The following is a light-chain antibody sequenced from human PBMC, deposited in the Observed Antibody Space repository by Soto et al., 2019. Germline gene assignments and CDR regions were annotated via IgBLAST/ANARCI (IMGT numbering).Light chain of an antibody. V-gene: IGLV1-40*01. CDR1: SSNIGAGYD. Sequence: QSVLTQPPSVSGAPGQRVTISCTGSSSNIGAGYDVHWYQQLPGTAPKLLIYGNSNRPSGVPDRFSGSKSGTSASLAITGLQVEDEADYYCQSYDSSLGYVFATETKVTVL. CDR2: GNS. J-gene: IGLJ1*01. CDR3: QSYDSSLGYV.